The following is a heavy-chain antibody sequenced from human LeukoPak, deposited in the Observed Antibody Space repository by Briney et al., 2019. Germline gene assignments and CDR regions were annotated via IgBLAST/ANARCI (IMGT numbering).Heavy chain of an antibody. CDR3: ARDSSWSDYYFDY. V-gene: IGHV4-31*03. D-gene: IGHD6-13*01. CDR1: GGSISSGGYY. J-gene: IGHJ4*02. Sequence: KSSRTLSLTYTVSGGSISSGGYYWSWIRQHPGKGLEWIGYIYYSGSTYYNPSLKSRVTISVDTSKNQFSLKLSSVTAADTAVYYCARDSSWSDYYFDYWGQGTLVTVSS. CDR2: IYYSGST.